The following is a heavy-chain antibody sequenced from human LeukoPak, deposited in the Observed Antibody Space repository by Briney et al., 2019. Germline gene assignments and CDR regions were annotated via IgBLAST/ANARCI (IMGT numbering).Heavy chain of an antibody. CDR2: IFYSGST. CDR3: ARTRHYYDSSGYYYFDY. Sequence: SETLSLTCTVSGGSISSYYWNWIRQPPGKGLEWIGHIFYSGSTNYNPSLKSRVTISLDTSKNQFSLKLSSVTAADTAVYYCARTRHYYDSSGYYYFDYWGQGTLVTVSS. D-gene: IGHD3-22*01. V-gene: IGHV4-59*08. CDR1: GGSISSYY. J-gene: IGHJ4*02.